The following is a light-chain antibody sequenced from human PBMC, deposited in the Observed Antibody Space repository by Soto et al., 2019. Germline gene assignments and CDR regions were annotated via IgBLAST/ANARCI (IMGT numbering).Light chain of an antibody. J-gene: IGKJ2*01. CDR2: SAS. CDR1: QSVNSN. CDR3: QQYNNWPYT. Sequence: EIVMTQSPATLSVSPGERVTLSCRASQSVNSNLAWYQQNLGQAPRLLIFSASTRATGVPARFSGSGSGTEFTLTISSLQSGDSAIYYCQQYNNWPYTFGQGTKVDIK. V-gene: IGKV3D-15*01.